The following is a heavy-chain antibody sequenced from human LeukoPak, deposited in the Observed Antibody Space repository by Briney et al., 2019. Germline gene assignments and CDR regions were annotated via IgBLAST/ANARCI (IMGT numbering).Heavy chain of an antibody. D-gene: IGHD1-26*01. CDR1: GFTFSSYG. CDR2: IRYEGSNK. V-gene: IGHV3-30*02. Sequence: GGSLRLFCAASGFTFSSYGMHWVPQAPAKGLEWVAFIRYEGSNKYYADSVKGRFTISRDNSKNTLYLQMNSLRADDTAVYYCATTLYSGSSYSPPLFDYWGQGTLVTVSS. J-gene: IGHJ4*02. CDR3: ATTLYSGSSYSPPLFDY.